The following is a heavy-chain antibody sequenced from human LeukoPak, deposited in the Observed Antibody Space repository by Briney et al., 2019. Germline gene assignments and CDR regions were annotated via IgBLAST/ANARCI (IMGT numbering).Heavy chain of an antibody. CDR3: ARDSPLITMVRGVISPHYGMDV. CDR1: GFTVSSTY. D-gene: IGHD3-10*01. CDR2: IYSGGST. V-gene: IGHV3-66*01. Sequence: GGSLRLSCAASGFTVSSTYMSWVRQAPGKGREWVSVIYSGGSTYYADSVKGRFTISRDNSKNTLYLQMNSLRAEDTAVYYCARDSPLITMVRGVISPHYGMDVWGQGTTVTVSS. J-gene: IGHJ6*02.